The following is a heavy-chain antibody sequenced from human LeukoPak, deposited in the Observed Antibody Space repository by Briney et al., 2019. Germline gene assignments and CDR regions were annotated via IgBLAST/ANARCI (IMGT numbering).Heavy chain of an antibody. V-gene: IGHV3-30*18. D-gene: IGHD6-13*01. Sequence: GGSLRLSCAASGFTFSSYGMHWVRQAPGKGLEWVAVISYDGSNKYYADSVKGRFTISRDNSKNTLYLQMNSLRAEDTAVYYCAKVKEFGYSSSSHHDYWGQGTLVTVSS. CDR1: GFTFSSYG. CDR2: ISYDGSNK. J-gene: IGHJ4*02. CDR3: AKVKEFGYSSSSHHDY.